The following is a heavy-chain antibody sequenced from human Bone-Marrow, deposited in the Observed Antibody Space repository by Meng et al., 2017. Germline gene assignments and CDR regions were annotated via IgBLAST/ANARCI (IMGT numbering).Heavy chain of an antibody. V-gene: IGHV3-30*04. CDR2: ISYDGSNK. J-gene: IGHJ5*02. D-gene: IGHD7-27*01. Sequence: GESLKISCAASGFTFSSYAMHWVRQAPGKGLEWVAVISYDGSNKYYADSVKGRFTISRDNSKNTLYLQMNSLRAEDTAVDYCARWTRNWGSFDPWGQGTLVTV. CDR1: GFTFSSYA. CDR3: ARWTRNWGSFDP.